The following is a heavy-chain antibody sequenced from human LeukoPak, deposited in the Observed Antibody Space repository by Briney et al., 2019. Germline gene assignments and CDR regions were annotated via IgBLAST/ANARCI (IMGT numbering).Heavy chain of an antibody. J-gene: IGHJ3*01. Sequence: GWSLRLSCAASGFTVSSNFMSWVRQVPGTGLEWVSVIYSGGTTHYAESVKGRFTISRDDSKNTLYLQMNSLRVEDTAVYYCATEKIPDEHRGAFDVWGQGTMVTVSS. V-gene: IGHV3-53*01. CDR2: IYSGGTT. CDR3: ATEKIPDEHRGAFDV. CDR1: GFTVSSNF. D-gene: IGHD2-21*01.